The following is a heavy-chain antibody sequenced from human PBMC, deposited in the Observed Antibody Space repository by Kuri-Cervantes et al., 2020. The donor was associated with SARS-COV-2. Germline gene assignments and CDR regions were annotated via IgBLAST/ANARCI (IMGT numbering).Heavy chain of an antibody. CDR2: IYPGDSDT. D-gene: IGHD1-26*01. J-gene: IGHJ4*02. V-gene: IGHV5-51*01. CDR3: ARDLLSKEGATHFDY. Sequence: GGSLRLSCKGSGYSFTSYWIGWVRQMPGKGLEWMGIIYPGDSDTRYSPSFQGQVTISADKSISTAYLQWSSLKASDTAMYYCARDLLSKEGATHFDYWGQGTLVTVSS. CDR1: GYSFTSYW.